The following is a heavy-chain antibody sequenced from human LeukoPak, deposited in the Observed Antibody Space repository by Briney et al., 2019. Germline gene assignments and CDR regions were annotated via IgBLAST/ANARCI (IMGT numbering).Heavy chain of an antibody. CDR2: IIPISGTA. Sequence: GASVKVSCKASGGTFSSHAIAWVRQAPGQGPEWMGGIIPISGTANYAQKFQGRVTITTDESTSTAYMELSSLTSDGTAVYYCARGLQYQLLKALGYYYMDVWGEGTTVTVSS. CDR1: GGTFSSHA. D-gene: IGHD2-2*01. CDR3: ARGLQYQLLKALGYYYMDV. J-gene: IGHJ6*03. V-gene: IGHV1-69*05.